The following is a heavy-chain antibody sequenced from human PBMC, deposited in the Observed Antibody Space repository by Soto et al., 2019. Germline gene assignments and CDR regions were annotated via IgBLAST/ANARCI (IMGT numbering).Heavy chain of an antibody. CDR1: GGSISSYY. Sequence: QVQLQESGPGLVKPSETLSLTCTVSGGSISSYYWSWIRQPPGKGLEWIGYIYYSGSTNYNPSLKCRVTISVDXXKXQXXRKLSSGTAADTAVYYCARGAGRCSGGSCYYYFDYWGQGTLVTVSS. V-gene: IGHV4-59*01. D-gene: IGHD2-15*01. CDR3: ARGAGRCSGGSCYYYFDY. J-gene: IGHJ4*02. CDR2: IYYSGST.